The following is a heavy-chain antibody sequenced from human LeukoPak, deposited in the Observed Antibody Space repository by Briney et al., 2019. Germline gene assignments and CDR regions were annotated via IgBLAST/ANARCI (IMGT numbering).Heavy chain of an antibody. CDR2: IIPIFGTA. V-gene: IGHV1-69*13. CDR3: AKNWGAVPAAMGIDAFDI. CDR1: GGTFSSYA. D-gene: IGHD2-2*01. Sequence: SVKVSCKASGGTFSSYAISWVRQAPGQGLEWMGGIIPIFGTANYAQKFQGRVTITADESTSTAYMELSSLRAEDTAVYYSAKNWGAVPAAMGIDAFDIWGQGTMVTVSS. J-gene: IGHJ3*02.